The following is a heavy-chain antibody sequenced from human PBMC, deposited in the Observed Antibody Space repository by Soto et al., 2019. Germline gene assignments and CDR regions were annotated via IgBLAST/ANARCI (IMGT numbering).Heavy chain of an antibody. Sequence: SETLSLTCTVSGGSISSYYWSWIRQPPRKGLEWIGYIYYSGSTNYKPSLKSRVTISVDTSKNQFSLKLSSVTAADTAVYYCARVSFRDYDFWSGYYTAYYYYYMDVWGKGTTVTVSS. CDR1: GGSISSYY. V-gene: IGHV4-59*01. CDR3: ARVSFRDYDFWSGYYTAYYYYYMDV. J-gene: IGHJ6*03. CDR2: IYYSGST. D-gene: IGHD3-3*01.